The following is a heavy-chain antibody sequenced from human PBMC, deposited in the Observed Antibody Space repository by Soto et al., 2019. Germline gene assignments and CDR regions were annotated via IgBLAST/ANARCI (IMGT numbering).Heavy chain of an antibody. CDR2: ISYDGSNK. D-gene: IGHD3-10*01. CDR3: AKRLGKRITMVRGVISHGAFDI. Sequence: GGSLRLSCAASGFTFSSYGMHWVRQAPGKGLEWVAVISYDGSNKYYADSVKGRFTISRDNSKNTLYLQMNSLRAEDTAVYYCAKRLGKRITMVRGVISHGAFDIRGQGTMVTVPS. CDR1: GFTFSSYG. V-gene: IGHV3-30*18. J-gene: IGHJ3*02.